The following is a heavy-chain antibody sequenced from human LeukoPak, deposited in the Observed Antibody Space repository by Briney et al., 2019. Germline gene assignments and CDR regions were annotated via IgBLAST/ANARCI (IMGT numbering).Heavy chain of an antibody. V-gene: IGHV1-2*06. D-gene: IGHD1-26*01. Sequence: ASVKVSRKASGYTFTGYYMHWVRQAPGQGLEWMGRINPNSGGTNYAQKFQGRVTMTRDTSISTAYMELSRLRSDDTAVYYCARGEDPHSLFLSYYFDYWGQGTLVTVSS. J-gene: IGHJ4*02. CDR3: ARGEDPHSLFLSYYFDY. CDR2: INPNSGGT. CDR1: GYTFTGYY.